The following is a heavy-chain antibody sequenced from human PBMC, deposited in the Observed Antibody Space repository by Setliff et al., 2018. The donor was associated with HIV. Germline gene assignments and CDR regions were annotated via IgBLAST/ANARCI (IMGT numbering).Heavy chain of an antibody. J-gene: IGHJ6*03. CDR3: AREGLGDYYYYMDV. CDR2: IKQDGSEK. V-gene: IGHV3-7*01. CDR1: GFTFSSYS. Sequence: PGGSLRLSCAASGFTFSSYSMNWVRQAPGKGLEWVANIKQDGSEKYYLDSVKGRFTISRDNAKNSLYLQMNSLRAEDTAVYYCAREGLGDYYYYMDVWGKGTTVTVS.